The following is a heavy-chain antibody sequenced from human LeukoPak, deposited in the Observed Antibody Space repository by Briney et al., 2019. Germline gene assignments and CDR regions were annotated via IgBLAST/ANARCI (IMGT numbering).Heavy chain of an antibody. D-gene: IGHD2-2*01. CDR3: ARVRLPGGYFDY. CDR1: GGSFSGYY. J-gene: IGHJ4*02. Sequence: SETLSLTCAVYGGSFSGYYWSWIRQPPGEGLEWIGEINHSGSTNYNPSLKSRVTISVDTSKNQFSLKLSSVTAADTAVYYCARVRLPGGYFDYWGQGTLVTVSS. V-gene: IGHV4-34*01. CDR2: INHSGST.